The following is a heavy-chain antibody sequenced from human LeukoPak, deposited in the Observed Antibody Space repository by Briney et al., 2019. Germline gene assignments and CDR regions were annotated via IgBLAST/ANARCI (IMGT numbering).Heavy chain of an antibody. CDR1: GYTFSNYY. D-gene: IGHD3-10*01. J-gene: IGHJ6*03. CDR3: ARVGSVYGSGTSPPDYYYYYMDV. CDR2: IGGST. V-gene: IGHV1-46*01. Sequence: ASVKVSCKASGYTFSNYYIHWVRQAPGQGLEWMGIIGGSTNYAQKFQGRVTMTTDTSTSTAYMELRSLRSDDTAVYYCARVGSVYGSGTSPPDYYYYYMDVWGKGTTVTVSS.